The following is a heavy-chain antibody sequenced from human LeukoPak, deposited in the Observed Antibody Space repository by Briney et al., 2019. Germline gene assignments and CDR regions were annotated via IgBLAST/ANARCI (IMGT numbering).Heavy chain of an antibody. CDR1: GGSINSYY. J-gene: IGHJ3*02. CDR2: IYYSGST. CDR3: ARDESGTSAFDI. V-gene: IGHV4-59*01. Sequence: SETLSLTCTVSGGSINSYYWSWIRQPPGKGLECIGYIYYSGSTNYNPSLKSRVTISVDTSKNQFPLKLSSVTAADTAVYYCARDESGTSAFDIWGQGTMVTVSS. D-gene: IGHD1-1*01.